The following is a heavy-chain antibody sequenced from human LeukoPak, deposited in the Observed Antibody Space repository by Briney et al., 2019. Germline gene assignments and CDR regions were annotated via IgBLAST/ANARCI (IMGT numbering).Heavy chain of an antibody. CDR2: MNPNSGNA. Sequence: GASVKVSCKASGYTFTSYDINWVRQATGQGLEWMGWMNPNSGNAGYAQKFQGRVTMTRNTSISTAYMELSSLRSEDTAVYYCARVPGGPRRYYYMDVWGKGTTVTVSS. CDR3: ARVPGGPRRYYYMDV. J-gene: IGHJ6*03. CDR1: GYTFTSYD. V-gene: IGHV1-8*01.